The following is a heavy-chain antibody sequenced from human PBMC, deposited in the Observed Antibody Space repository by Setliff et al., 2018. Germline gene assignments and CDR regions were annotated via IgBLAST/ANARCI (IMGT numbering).Heavy chain of an antibody. D-gene: IGHD3-3*01. CDR3: ARRETYYNFWSGYYAY. Sequence: TSETLSLTCTVSGGSISSSSYYWGWIRQPPGKGLEGIGSIYYSGSTYYNPSLKSRVTISVDTSKNQFSLKLSSVTAADTAVYYCARRETYYNFWSGYYAYWGQGTLVTVSS. J-gene: IGHJ4*02. CDR1: GGSISSSSYY. V-gene: IGHV4-39*07. CDR2: IYYSGST.